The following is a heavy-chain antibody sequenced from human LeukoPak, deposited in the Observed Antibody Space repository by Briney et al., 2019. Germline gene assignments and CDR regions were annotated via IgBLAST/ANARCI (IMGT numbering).Heavy chain of an antibody. Sequence: PGGSLRLSCAASGFTFSSYEMNWVRQAPGKGLEWVSYISSSGGSTYYADSVKGRFTISRDNSKNTLYLQMNSLRAEDTAVYYCANTLGRAVAPVDYWGQGTLVTVSS. CDR3: ANTLGRAVAPVDY. CDR1: GFTFSSYE. J-gene: IGHJ4*02. V-gene: IGHV3-23*01. D-gene: IGHD6-13*01. CDR2: ISSSGGST.